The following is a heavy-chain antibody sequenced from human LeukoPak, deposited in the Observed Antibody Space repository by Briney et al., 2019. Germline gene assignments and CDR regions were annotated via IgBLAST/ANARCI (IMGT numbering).Heavy chain of an antibody. J-gene: IGHJ4*02. CDR2: IIASGGTT. V-gene: IGHV3-23*01. Sequence: GGSLRLSCAASGFPFSSYAMSWFRQTPGKGLEWVSSIIASGGTTYYADSVKGRFTISRDNSKNTVYLQMHTLRAEDTAVYYCAKGAGGSYGLYYFDYWGQGALVTVSS. CDR1: GFPFSSYA. D-gene: IGHD3-10*01. CDR3: AKGAGGSYGLYYFDY.